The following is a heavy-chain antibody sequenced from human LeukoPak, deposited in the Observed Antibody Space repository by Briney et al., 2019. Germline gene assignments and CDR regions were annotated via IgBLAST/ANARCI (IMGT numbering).Heavy chain of an antibody. D-gene: IGHD4-17*01. J-gene: IGHJ4*02. V-gene: IGHV4-59*01. CDR2: IYYSGST. Sequence: PSETLSLTCTVSGGSISSYYWSWIRQPPGKGLEWIGYIYYSGSTNYNPSLKSRVTISVDTSKNQFSLKLSSVTAADTAVYYCAREARDGGFDYWAQGTLVTVSS. CDR1: GGSISSYY. CDR3: AREARDGGFDY.